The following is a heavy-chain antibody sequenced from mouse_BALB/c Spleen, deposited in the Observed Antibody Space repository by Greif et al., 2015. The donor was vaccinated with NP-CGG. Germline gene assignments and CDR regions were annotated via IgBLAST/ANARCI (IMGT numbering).Heavy chain of an antibody. V-gene: IGHV1-7*01. Sequence: VQRVESGAELAKPGASVKMSCKASGYTFTSYWMHWVKQRPGQGLEWIGYINPSTGYTEYNQKFKDKATLTADKSSSTAYMQLSSLTSEESAVYYCARKGLAGAFDCWGQGTTLTVSS. D-gene: IGHD4-1*01. J-gene: IGHJ2*01. CDR1: GYTFTSYW. CDR2: INPSTGYT. CDR3: ARKGLAGAFDC.